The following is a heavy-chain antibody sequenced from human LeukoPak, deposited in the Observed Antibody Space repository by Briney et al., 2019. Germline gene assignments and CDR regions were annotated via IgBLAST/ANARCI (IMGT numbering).Heavy chain of an antibody. Sequence: SETLSLTCTVSGGSISDYYWTWIRQPPGKGLEWVGYIYYSGSTNYNPSLKSRLTISVDTSKSQFSLKLSSVTAADTAVYYCARGLLGYSSSWLEVAFDIWGQGTMVSVSS. D-gene: IGHD6-13*01. V-gene: IGHV4-59*01. J-gene: IGHJ3*02. CDR3: ARGLLGYSSSWLEVAFDI. CDR1: GGSISDYY. CDR2: IYYSGST.